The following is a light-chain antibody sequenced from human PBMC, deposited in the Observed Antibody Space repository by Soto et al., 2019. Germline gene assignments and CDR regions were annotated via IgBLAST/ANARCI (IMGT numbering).Light chain of an antibody. Sequence: DIQMTQSPSTLSASVGARVTITCRASQSISSWLAWYQQKPGKAPKLLIYDASSLESGVPSRFSVCGSGTEFTLTISSLQPDDFATYYGEQYNSYSATFGQGTKVEIK. V-gene: IGKV1-5*01. CDR1: QSISSW. CDR2: DAS. J-gene: IGKJ1*01. CDR3: EQYNSYSAT.